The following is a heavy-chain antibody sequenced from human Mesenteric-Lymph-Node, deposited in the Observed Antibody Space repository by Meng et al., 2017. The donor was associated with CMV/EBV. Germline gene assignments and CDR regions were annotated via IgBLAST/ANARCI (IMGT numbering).Heavy chain of an antibody. J-gene: IGHJ4*02. V-gene: IGHV3-30-3*01. CDR1: GFTFSSYA. Sequence: GGSLRLSCAASGFTFSSYAMHWVRQAPGKGLEWVAVISYDGSNKYYADSVKGRFTISRDNAKNSLYLQMNSLRAEDTAVYYCARSGNEWELPEGYWGQGTLVTVSS. CDR2: ISYDGSNK. CDR3: ARSGNEWELPEGY. D-gene: IGHD1-26*01.